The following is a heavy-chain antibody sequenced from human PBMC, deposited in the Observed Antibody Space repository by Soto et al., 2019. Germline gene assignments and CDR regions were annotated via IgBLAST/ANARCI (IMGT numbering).Heavy chain of an antibody. Sequence: QVQLQESGPGLVKPSETLSLTCTVSGGSISRYYWSWIRQPPGKGLEWIGYMYNTGSTVYNPSFKSRVTMSVDTSKNQSSLTLNSVTAADTAVYYCARDLWGYCGTDCYPLDVWGQGTTVTVSS. CDR3: ARDLWGYCGTDCYPLDV. CDR2: MYNTGST. D-gene: IGHD2-21*02. CDR1: GGSISRYY. J-gene: IGHJ6*02. V-gene: IGHV4-59*01.